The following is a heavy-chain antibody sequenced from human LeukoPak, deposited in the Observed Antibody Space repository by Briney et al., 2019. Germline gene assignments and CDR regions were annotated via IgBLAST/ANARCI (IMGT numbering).Heavy chain of an antibody. CDR2: ISYDGSNK. Sequence: GGSLRLSCAASGFTFSSYAMHWVRQAPGKGLEWVAVISYDGSNKYYADSVKGRFTISRDNSKNSLYLQMNSLRAEDTAVYYCARRFSSGYGFDGMDVWGQGTTVAVSS. CDR1: GFTFSSYA. D-gene: IGHD3-22*01. V-gene: IGHV3-30-3*01. J-gene: IGHJ6*02. CDR3: ARRFSSGYGFDGMDV.